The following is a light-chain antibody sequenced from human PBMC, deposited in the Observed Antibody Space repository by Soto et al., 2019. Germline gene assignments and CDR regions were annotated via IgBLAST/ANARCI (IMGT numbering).Light chain of an antibody. CDR3: QSYDSSLSGDVV. CDR2: GNS. V-gene: IGLV1-40*01. Sequence: QSVLTQPPSVSGAPGRRVTMSCTGSSSNIGAGYDVHWYQQLPGTAPKLLIYGNSNRPSGVPDRFSGSKSGTSASLAITGLQAEDEADYYCQSYDSSLSGDVVFGGGTKLTVL. J-gene: IGLJ2*01. CDR1: SSNIGAGYD.